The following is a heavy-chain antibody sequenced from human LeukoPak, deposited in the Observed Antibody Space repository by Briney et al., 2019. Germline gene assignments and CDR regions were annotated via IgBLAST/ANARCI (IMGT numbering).Heavy chain of an antibody. V-gene: IGHV3-74*01. CDR3: ARNGAYCSGGSCYEAAFDI. D-gene: IGHD2-15*01. Sequence: PGGSLRLSCTASEFPLSAFWMSWVRQAPGKGLEWVSSIAATSGSTYYADSVKGRFTISRDNAKNTVYLQMNSLTAEDTAVYYCARNGAYCSGGSCYEAAFDIWGQGTMVTV. CDR2: IAATSGST. CDR1: EFPLSAFW. J-gene: IGHJ3*02.